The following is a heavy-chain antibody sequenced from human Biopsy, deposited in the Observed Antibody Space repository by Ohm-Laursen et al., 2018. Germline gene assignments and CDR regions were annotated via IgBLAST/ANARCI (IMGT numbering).Heavy chain of an antibody. Sequence: GTLSLTCAVSGYSISSGYYWGWIRQPPGKGLEWIGSIYHSGSTYYNPSLKSRVTISVDTSKNQFSRKLSSVTAADTAGYYCARGQALKSFDYWGQGTLVTVSS. CDR1: GYSISSGYY. CDR3: ARGQALKSFDY. CDR2: IYHSGST. J-gene: IGHJ4*02. V-gene: IGHV4-38-2*01.